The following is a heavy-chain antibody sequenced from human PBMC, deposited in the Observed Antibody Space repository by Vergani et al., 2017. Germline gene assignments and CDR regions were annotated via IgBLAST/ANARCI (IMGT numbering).Heavy chain of an antibody. V-gene: IGHV3-23*04. J-gene: IGHJ3*02. Sequence: EVQLVESGGGVVRPGGSLRLSCAASGFTFDYYGMSWVRQAPGKGLEWVSGISGSGGSTYYADSVKGRFTISRDNSKNTLYLQMNSLGAEDTAVYYCAKDESLSEADAFDIWGQGTMVTVSS. CDR3: AKDESLSEADAFDI. CDR1: GFTFDYYG. D-gene: IGHD1-14*01. CDR2: ISGSGGST.